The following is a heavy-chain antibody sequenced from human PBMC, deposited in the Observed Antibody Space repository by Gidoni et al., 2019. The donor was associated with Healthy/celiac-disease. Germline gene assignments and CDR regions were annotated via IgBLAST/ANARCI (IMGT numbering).Heavy chain of an antibody. V-gene: IGHV2-70*01. D-gene: IGHD6-6*01. Sequence: QVTLRESGPALVTPPQTLPLTCTFSGFSLSTSGMCVSWIRQPPGKALEWLALIDWDDDKYYSTSLKTRLTISKDTSKNQVVLTMTNMDPVDTATYYCARIGSSSPQTGGFDYWGQGTLVTVSS. CDR2: IDWDDDK. CDR1: GFSLSTSGMC. CDR3: ARIGSSSPQTGGFDY. J-gene: IGHJ4*02.